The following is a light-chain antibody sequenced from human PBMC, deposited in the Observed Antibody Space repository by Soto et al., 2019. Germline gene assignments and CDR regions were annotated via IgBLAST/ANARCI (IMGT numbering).Light chain of an antibody. CDR3: SSYTSSSTLGV. V-gene: IGLV2-14*01. CDR2: DVS. J-gene: IGLJ3*02. CDR1: SSDVGGYNY. Sequence: SDLTQPASVSGSPGQSISISCTGTSSDVGGYNYVSWYQQHPGKAPKLMIYDVSNRPSGVSNRFSGSKSGNTASLTISGLQAEDEADYYCSSYTSSSTLGVFGGGTKVTVL.